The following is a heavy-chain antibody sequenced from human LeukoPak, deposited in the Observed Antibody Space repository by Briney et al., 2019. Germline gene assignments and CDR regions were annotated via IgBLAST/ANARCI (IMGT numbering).Heavy chain of an antibody. Sequence: GGSLRLSCAASGFPSSSYSMTWVRQAPGKGLEWVANIKPDGTTKFYVDSVKGRFTISRDNALNSLYLQMNSLRAADTAIYYCARSIPYGTTWYGRSDYWGQGTLVTVSS. CDR2: IKPDGTTK. D-gene: IGHD6-13*01. J-gene: IGHJ4*02. CDR1: GFPSSSYS. CDR3: ARSIPYGTTWYGRSDY. V-gene: IGHV3-7*03.